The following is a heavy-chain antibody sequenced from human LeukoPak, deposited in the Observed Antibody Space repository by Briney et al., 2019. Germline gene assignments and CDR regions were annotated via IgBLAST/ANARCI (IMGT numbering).Heavy chain of an antibody. CDR2: IYYSGST. CDR1: GGSINSGGYY. Sequence: TLSLTCTVSGGSINSGGYYWNWIRQHPGKGLEWIGYIYYSGSTHNNPSLKSRVNISMDTSKNQFSLKLSSVTAADTAVYYCARRGGYCSGGSCYGHDAFDIWGQGNMVTVSS. J-gene: IGHJ3*02. D-gene: IGHD2-15*01. V-gene: IGHV4-31*03. CDR3: ARRGGYCSGGSCYGHDAFDI.